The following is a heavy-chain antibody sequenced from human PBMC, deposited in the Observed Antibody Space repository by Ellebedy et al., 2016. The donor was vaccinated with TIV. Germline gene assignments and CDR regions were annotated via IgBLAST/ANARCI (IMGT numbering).Heavy chain of an antibody. J-gene: IGHJ5*02. CDR2: INACNGNT. V-gene: IGHV1-3*01. Sequence: AASVKVSCKASGYTFTNYAMHWARQAPGQRLEWMGWINACNGNTKYSQNFQGRLTITRDTSATTAYMELSSLRSEDTAVYYCARDTDTAMATWGQGTLVTVSS. CDR3: ARDTDTAMAT. CDR1: GYTFTNYA. D-gene: IGHD5-18*01.